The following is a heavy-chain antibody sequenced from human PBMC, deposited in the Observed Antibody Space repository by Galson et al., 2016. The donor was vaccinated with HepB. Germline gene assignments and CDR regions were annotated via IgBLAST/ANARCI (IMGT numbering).Heavy chain of an antibody. CDR2: IYYSGTT. V-gene: IGHV4-59*01. D-gene: IGHD6-19*01. J-gene: IGHJ2*01. CDR1: GGSFSSYY. CDR3: ARERDSSGWFRGWYFDL. Sequence: ETLSLTCAVYGGSFSSYYWSWIRQPPGKELEWIGYIYYSGTTNNNPSLKSRVSMSVDTSKRQISLKLSSVTAADTAVYYCARERDSSGWFRGWYFDLWGRGTLVTVSS.